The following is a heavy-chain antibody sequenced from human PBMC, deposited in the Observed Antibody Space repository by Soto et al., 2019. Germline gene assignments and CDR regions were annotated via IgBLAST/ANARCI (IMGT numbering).Heavy chain of an antibody. CDR3: ARGHIVVVPTVGRFDP. D-gene: IGHD2-2*01. Sequence: PSETLSLTCAVSGYFISSGYYWGWIRQPPGKGLEWIGSMFRSGSTHYNPSLKSRVTISVDTSKNHFSLRLSSVTASDTAVYYCARGHIVVVPTVGRFDPWGQGTLVTVSS. V-gene: IGHV4-38-2*01. CDR1: GYFISSGYY. CDR2: MFRSGST. J-gene: IGHJ5*02.